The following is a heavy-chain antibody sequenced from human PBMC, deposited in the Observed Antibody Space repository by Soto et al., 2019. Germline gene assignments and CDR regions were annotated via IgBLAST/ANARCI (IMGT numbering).Heavy chain of an antibody. CDR3: AKLANVGVVVEYFDH. J-gene: IGHJ4*02. CDR2: ISSTGRRT. V-gene: IGHV3-23*01. CDR1: GFNFANYA. D-gene: IGHD3-3*01. Sequence: GGSLRLSCGSSGFNFANYAMGWVRQAPGKGLEWVSGISSTGRRTYYADSVRGRFSISRDNSKNTVDLQINSLRAEDTAVYYCAKLANVGVVVEYFDHWGQGSLVTVSS.